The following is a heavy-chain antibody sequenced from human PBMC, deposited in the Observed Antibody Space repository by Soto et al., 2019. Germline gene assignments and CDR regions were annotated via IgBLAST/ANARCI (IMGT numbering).Heavy chain of an antibody. J-gene: IGHJ4*02. D-gene: IGHD6-6*01. Sequence: QITLKESGPTLVKPTQTLTLTCTFSGFSLSTSGVGVGWIRQPPGKALEWLALIYWNDYKRYSPSLKSRLTIPKPPYKIPMVLTMTNMDPVDTATYYYEHEDSSSSTDYWGQGSLVTVSS. CDR3: EHEDSSSSTDY. V-gene: IGHV2-5*01. CDR2: IYWNDYK. CDR1: GFSLSTSGVG.